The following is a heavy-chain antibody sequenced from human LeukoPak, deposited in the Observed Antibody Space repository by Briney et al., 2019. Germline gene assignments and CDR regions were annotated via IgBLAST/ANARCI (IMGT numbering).Heavy chain of an antibody. CDR1: GYTFTSYG. Sequence: ASVKVSCKASGYTFTSYGISWVRQAPGQGLEWMGWIGAYNGNTNYAQKLQGRVTMTTDTSTSTAYMELRSLRSDDTAVYYCTRVRNQWELPSHYYYMDVWGKGTTVTVSS. V-gene: IGHV1-18*01. CDR2: IGAYNGNT. D-gene: IGHD1-26*01. J-gene: IGHJ6*03. CDR3: TRVRNQWELPSHYYYMDV.